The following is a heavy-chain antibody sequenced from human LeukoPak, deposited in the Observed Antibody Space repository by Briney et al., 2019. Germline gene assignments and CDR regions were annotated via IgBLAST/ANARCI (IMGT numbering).Heavy chain of an antibody. V-gene: IGHV1-69*13. Sequence: ASVKVSCKASGGTFSSYAISWVRQAPGQGLEWMGGIIPIFGTANYAQKFQGRVTITADESTSTAYMELSSLRSEDTAVYYCARGYPNGYSYGFSDYWGQGTLVTVSS. CDR1: GGTFSSYA. J-gene: IGHJ4*02. CDR2: IIPIFGTA. CDR3: ARGYPNGYSYGFSDY. D-gene: IGHD5-18*01.